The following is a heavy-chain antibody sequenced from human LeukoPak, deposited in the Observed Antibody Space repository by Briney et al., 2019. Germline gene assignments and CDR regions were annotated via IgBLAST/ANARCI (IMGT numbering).Heavy chain of an antibody. J-gene: IGHJ4*02. Sequence: GGSLRLSCAASGFTFSSYSMNWVRQAPGKGLEWVSFISSSSSYIYYADSVKGRFTISRDNAKNSLYLQMNSLRAEDTAVYYCARDLYSSGWLLYLGQGTLVTVSP. CDR3: ARDLYSSGWLLY. CDR1: GFTFSSYS. CDR2: ISSSSSYI. D-gene: IGHD6-19*01. V-gene: IGHV3-21*01.